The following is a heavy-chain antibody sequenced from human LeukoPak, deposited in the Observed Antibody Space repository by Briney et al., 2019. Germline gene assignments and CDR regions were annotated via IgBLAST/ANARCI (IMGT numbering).Heavy chain of an antibody. D-gene: IGHD7-27*01. CDR3: AKVEAWAYYFDY. V-gene: IGHV3-23*01. CDR1: GFTFSSYA. Sequence: GGSLRLSCAASGFTFSSYAMSWVRQAPGKGLEWVSAIGGSGGSTYYADSVKGRFTISRDNSKNTLYLQMNSLRAEDTAVYYCAKVEAWAYYFDYWGQGTLVAVSS. CDR2: IGGSGGST. J-gene: IGHJ4*02.